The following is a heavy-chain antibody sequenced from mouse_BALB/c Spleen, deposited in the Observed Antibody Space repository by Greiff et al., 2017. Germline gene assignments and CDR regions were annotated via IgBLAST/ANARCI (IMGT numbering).Heavy chain of an antibody. D-gene: IGHD2-2*01. CDR1: GYSITSGYY. V-gene: IGHV3-6*02. CDR2: ISYDGSN. CDR3: ARGGGYDVFAY. Sequence: EVKLMESGPGLVKPSQSLSLTCSVTGYSITSGYYWNWIRQFPGNKLEWMGYISYDGSNNYNPSLKNRISITRDTSKNQFFLKLNSVTTEDTATYYCARGGGYDVFAYWGQGTLVTVSA. J-gene: IGHJ3*01.